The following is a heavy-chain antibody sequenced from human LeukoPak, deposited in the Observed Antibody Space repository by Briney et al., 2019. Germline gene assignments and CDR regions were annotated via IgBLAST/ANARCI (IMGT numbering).Heavy chain of an antibody. Sequence: PGGSLRLSCAASGFTFSSYWMHWLRQAPGKGLVWVSRISTDGSSTSHADSVKGRFTISRDNGKNTLYLQMNSLRAEDTAVYYCASYLTSIPSGMDVWGQGTTVTVSS. J-gene: IGHJ6*02. CDR1: GFTFSSYW. CDR3: ASYLTSIPSGMDV. D-gene: IGHD2/OR15-2a*01. CDR2: ISTDGSST. V-gene: IGHV3-74*01.